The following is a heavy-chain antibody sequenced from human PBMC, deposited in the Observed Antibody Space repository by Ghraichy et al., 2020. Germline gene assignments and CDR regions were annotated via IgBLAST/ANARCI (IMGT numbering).Heavy chain of an antibody. V-gene: IGHV4-59*08. CDR1: GASITNFY. D-gene: IGHD1-26*01. J-gene: IGHJ6*03. CDR2: ILHSGIT. CDR3: AGLGSGSFNYYYYYMDV. Sequence: SQTLSLTCNVSGASITNFYWTWIRQPPGKGLEWIGYILHSGITDYNPSHKSRLTMSVDTSKKQFSLSLRSVTASDTAVYYCAGLGSGSFNYYYYYMDVWGKGTTVTVSS.